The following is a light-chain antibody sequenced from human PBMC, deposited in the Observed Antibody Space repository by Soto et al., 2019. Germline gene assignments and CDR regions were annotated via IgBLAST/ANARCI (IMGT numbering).Light chain of an antibody. Sequence: QSALTQPPSVSGSPRQSVTISCAGTSTDSRHYKDVSWYQQRPGKAPKLIIFEVNKRPSGVPDRFSGSKSGNTTSLSVSGLLAEDEADYFCSSYAGSDNVLFGGGTKLTVL. CDR2: EVN. J-gene: IGLJ2*01. V-gene: IGLV2-8*01. CDR1: STDSRHYKD. CDR3: SSYAGSDNVL.